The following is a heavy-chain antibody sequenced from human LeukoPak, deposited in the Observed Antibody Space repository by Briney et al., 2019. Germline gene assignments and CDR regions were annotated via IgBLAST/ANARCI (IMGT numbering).Heavy chain of an antibody. J-gene: IGHJ4*02. V-gene: IGHV1-18*01. D-gene: IGHD2-2*01. CDR1: GYTFSSHD. Sequence: GASVKVSCKASGYTFSSHDVSWVRQAPGQGLEWMGWIGAYNGNTNYAQNLQGRVTMTTDTSTSTAYMELRSLRSDDTAVYYCARDHQYDFDYWGQGTLVTVSS. CDR3: ARDHQYDFDY. CDR2: IGAYNGNT.